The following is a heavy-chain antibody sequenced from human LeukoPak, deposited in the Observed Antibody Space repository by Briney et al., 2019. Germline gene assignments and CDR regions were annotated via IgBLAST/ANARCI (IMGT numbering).Heavy chain of an antibody. V-gene: IGHV1-18*01. Sequence: GASVKVSCKASGYTFTSYGISWVRQAPGQGLEWMGWISAYNGNTNYAQKLQGRVTMTTDTSTSTAYMELRSLRSDDTAVYYCARDALTYYYDSSGYLAGWFDPWGQGTLVTVSS. CDR1: GYTFTSYG. J-gene: IGHJ5*02. CDR2: ISAYNGNT. D-gene: IGHD3-22*01. CDR3: ARDALTYYYDSSGYLAGWFDP.